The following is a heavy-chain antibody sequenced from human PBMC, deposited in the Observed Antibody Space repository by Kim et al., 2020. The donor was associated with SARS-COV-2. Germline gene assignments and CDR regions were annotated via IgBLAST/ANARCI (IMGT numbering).Heavy chain of an antibody. J-gene: IGHJ6*02. CDR1: GFTFSSYA. CDR2: ISSNGGST. D-gene: IGHD6-13*01. V-gene: IGHV3-64D*06. Sequence: GGSLRLSCSASGFTFSSYAMHWVRQAPGKGLEYVSAISSNGGSTYYADSVKGRFTISRDNSKNTLYLQMSSLRAEDTAVYYCVKDVRDSSSWNYYYYYGMDVWGQGTTVTVSS. CDR3: VKDVRDSSSWNYYYYYGMDV.